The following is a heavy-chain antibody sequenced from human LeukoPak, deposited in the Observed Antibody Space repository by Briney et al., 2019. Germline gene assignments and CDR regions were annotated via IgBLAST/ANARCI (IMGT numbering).Heavy chain of an antibody. CDR3: AKDKGHPHLYYLDY. CDR1: GFTFSSYW. V-gene: IGHV3-7*01. CDR2: IEQNGREK. Sequence: GGSLRLSCAASGFTFSSYWMTWVRQAPGQGLEWVANIEQNGREKNYVDSVKGRFTISRDNAKNSLYLQMNSLRAEDTAVYYCAKDKGHPHLYYLDYWGQGTLVTVSS. J-gene: IGHJ4*02.